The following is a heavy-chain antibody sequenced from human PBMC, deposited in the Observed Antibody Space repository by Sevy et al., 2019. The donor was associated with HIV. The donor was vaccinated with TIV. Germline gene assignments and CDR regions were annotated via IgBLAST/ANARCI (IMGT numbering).Heavy chain of an antibody. Sequence: GGSLRLSCTAAGFTFSGYTMNWVRQAPGKGLEWISSISSTSSYIEYADSVKGRFTISRDNAKNSLYLQMNSLTAEDTAVYFCVRATYISGSEYFDYWGQGTLVTVSS. D-gene: IGHD5-18*01. CDR3: VRATYISGSEYFDY. V-gene: IGHV3-21*03. CDR2: ISSTSSYI. J-gene: IGHJ4*02. CDR1: GFTFSGYT.